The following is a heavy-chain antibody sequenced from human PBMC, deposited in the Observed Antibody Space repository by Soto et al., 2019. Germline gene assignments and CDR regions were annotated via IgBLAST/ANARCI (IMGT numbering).Heavy chain of an antibody. CDR3: AHSTIEYSSGYFFDY. J-gene: IGHJ4*02. CDR2: IYWNDDK. Sequence: SGPTLVKPTQTLTLKCTFSGFSLSTSEVGVGWIHQPPGKALEWLALIYWNDDKRYSPSLKSRLTITKDTSKNQVVLTMTNMDPVDTATYYCAHSTIEYSSGYFFDYWGLGTLVTVSS. V-gene: IGHV2-5*01. D-gene: IGHD3-22*01. CDR1: GFSLSTSEVG.